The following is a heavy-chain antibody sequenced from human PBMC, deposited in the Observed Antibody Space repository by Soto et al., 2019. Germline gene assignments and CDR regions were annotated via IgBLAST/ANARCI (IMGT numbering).Heavy chain of an antibody. D-gene: IGHD5-18*01. CDR1: GVTVSGTKY. V-gene: IGHV3-66*03. J-gene: IGHJ6*02. CDR3: AREGAAMVTYYYYGMDV. Sequence: XGSLILSCSAAGVTVSGTKYLAWVRQAPVKGLEWVSALYNSLGTYYADSVRGRFTVSRDNSKNTLYLQMNSLRAEDTAVYYCAREGAAMVTYYYYGMDVWGQGTTVTVSS. CDR2: LYNSLGT.